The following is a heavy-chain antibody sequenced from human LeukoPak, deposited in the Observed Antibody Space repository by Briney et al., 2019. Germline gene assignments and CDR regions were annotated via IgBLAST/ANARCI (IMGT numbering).Heavy chain of an antibody. CDR1: GFTLSSSA. J-gene: IGHJ4*02. D-gene: IGHD2-15*01. Sequence: PGGSLRLSCAASGFTLSSSAMSWVRQAPGKVLEWVAGIRDSGGRMYYPDSVKGRFTISRDNSKNTLYLQMGSLRGDDTALYYCAKVLGYCSGGNCYIVDYWGQGTLVTVSS. CDR3: AKVLGYCSGGNCYIVDY. V-gene: IGHV3-23*01. CDR2: IRDSGGRM.